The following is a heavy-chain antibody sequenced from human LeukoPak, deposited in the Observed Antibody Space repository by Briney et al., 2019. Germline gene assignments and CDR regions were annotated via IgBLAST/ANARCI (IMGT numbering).Heavy chain of an antibody. V-gene: IGHV3-43D*04. D-gene: IGHD3-10*01. CDR2: ISWGGGST. Sequence: PGGSLRLSCAASGFTFGDYAMHWVRQAPGKGREWVSLISWGGGSTYYAASVKGRFTISRDNSKNSLYLHMNSLRAEDTALYYCAKDRSGNSYGHFDYWGQGTLVTVSS. CDR3: AKDRSGNSYGHFDY. J-gene: IGHJ4*02. CDR1: GFTFGDYA.